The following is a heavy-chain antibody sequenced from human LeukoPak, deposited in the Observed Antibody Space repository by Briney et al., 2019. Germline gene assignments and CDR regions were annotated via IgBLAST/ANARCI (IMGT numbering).Heavy chain of an antibody. J-gene: IGHJ4*02. CDR1: AYSISSGYY. CDR3: ARHFSEYQLLRGGFFDY. V-gene: IGHV4-38-2*01. D-gene: IGHD2-2*01. Sequence: KPSETLSLTCAVSAYSISSGYYWGWIRQPPGKGLEWIGNVYHGGSTYYNTSLRSRVTISVDTSKTQFSLKLNSVTAADTAVYYCARHFSEYQLLRGGFFDYWGQGTLVTVSS. CDR2: VYHGGST.